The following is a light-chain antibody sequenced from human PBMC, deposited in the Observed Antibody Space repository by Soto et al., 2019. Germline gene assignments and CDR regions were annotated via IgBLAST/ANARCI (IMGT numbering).Light chain of an antibody. J-gene: IGLJ1*01. Sequence: SVLTQPASVSGSPGQSITISCTGTSSDVAFYNHVSWYQQHPGKAPKLLIYEVNNRPSGVSHRFSGSKSGNTASLTISGLQAEEEADYYCSSFASTHTYVFGTGTKVTVL. CDR1: SSDVAFYNH. V-gene: IGLV2-14*01. CDR2: EVN. CDR3: SSFASTHTYV.